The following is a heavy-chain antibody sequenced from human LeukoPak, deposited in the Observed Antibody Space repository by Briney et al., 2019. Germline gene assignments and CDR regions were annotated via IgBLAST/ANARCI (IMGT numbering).Heavy chain of an antibody. D-gene: IGHD3-22*01. J-gene: IGHJ5*02. Sequence: SVKVSCKASGGTFSSYAISWVRQAPGQGLEWMGGIIPIFGTANYAQKFQGRVTITADESTSTAYMELSSLRSEDTAVYYCTTYCYDSSGYPRRFDPWGQGTLVTVSS. CDR1: GGTFSSYA. CDR3: TTYCYDSSGYPRRFDP. CDR2: IIPIFGTA. V-gene: IGHV1-69*13.